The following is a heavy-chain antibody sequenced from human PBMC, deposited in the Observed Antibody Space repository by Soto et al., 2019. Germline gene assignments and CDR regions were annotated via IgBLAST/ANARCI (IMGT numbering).Heavy chain of an antibody. D-gene: IGHD6-13*01. CDR2: IYWDDDK. CDR3: ARPGGGSSFDY. Sequence: QITLKESGPPLVKPTQTLTLTCTFSGFSLSTSGVGVGWIRQPPGKALEWLALIYWDDDKRYSPSLKSRLTLTQDTSKHPVVLTMTNMDPVDTATYYCARPGGGSSFDYWGQGTLVTVSS. J-gene: IGHJ4*02. V-gene: IGHV2-5*02. CDR1: GFSLSTSGVG.